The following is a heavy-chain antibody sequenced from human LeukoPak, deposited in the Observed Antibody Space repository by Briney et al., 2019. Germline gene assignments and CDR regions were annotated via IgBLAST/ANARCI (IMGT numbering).Heavy chain of an antibody. CDR1: GYSFTGYY. D-gene: IGHD3-10*01. J-gene: IGHJ4*02. CDR2: INPKSGGT. V-gene: IGHV1-2*02. Sequence: GASVKVSCKASGYSFTGYYIQWVRQAPGQGLEWMGWINPKSGGTNYAQKFQGRVTTTSDTSISTVYMELTTLTSDDTAVFYCARDMIQGVMGYWGQGTLVTVSS. CDR3: ARDMIQGVMGY.